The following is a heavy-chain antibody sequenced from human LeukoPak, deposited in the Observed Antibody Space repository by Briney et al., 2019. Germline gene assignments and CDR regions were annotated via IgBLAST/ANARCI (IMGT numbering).Heavy chain of an antibody. J-gene: IGHJ5*02. V-gene: IGHV1-18*01. CDR2: ISAYNGNT. CDR3: ARVKDDYYDSSGYYSVWFDP. D-gene: IGHD3-22*01. Sequence: SVKVSCKASVYTFTSYGISWVRQAPGQGLEWMGWISAYNGNTNYAQKLQGRVTMTTDTSTSTAYMELRSLRSDDTAVYYCARVKDDYYDSSGYYSVWFDPWGQGTLVTVSS. CDR1: VYTFTSYG.